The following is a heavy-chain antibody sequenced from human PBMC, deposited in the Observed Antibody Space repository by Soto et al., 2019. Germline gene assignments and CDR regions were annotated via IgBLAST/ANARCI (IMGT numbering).Heavy chain of an antibody. J-gene: IGHJ6*02. D-gene: IGHD3-10*01. CDR2: IYNSGST. CDR1: GDSVSRYY. CDR3: ARAPTYSYGSGTPYYFYAMDV. V-gene: IGHV4-59*02. Sequence: SETLSLTCTVSGDSVSRYYWNWIRQPPGKGLEWIGYIYNSGSTNYDPSLKSRVIISVDTSKNQFSLTLTSVTAADTAVYYCARAPTYSYGSGTPYYFYAMDVWGQGTTVTVSS.